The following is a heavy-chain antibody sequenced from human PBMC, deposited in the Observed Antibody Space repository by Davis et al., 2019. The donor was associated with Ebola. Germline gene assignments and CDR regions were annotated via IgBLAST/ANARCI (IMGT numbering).Heavy chain of an antibody. Sequence: GESLKIPCAASGFTFDIFAMSWVRQVPGKGLEWVSTISGGGGNTFYADSVQGRFIISRDTSKNTLYLRMNSLRAEDTAVYYCAKTLERIAASGAFDFWGQGSLVTVSP. D-gene: IGHD6-13*01. CDR3: AKTLERIAASGAFDF. J-gene: IGHJ4*02. V-gene: IGHV3-23*01. CDR1: GFTFDIFA. CDR2: ISGGGGNT.